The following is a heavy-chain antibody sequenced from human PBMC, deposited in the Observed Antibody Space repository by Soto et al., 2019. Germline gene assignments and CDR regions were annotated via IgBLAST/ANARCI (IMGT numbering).Heavy chain of an antibody. J-gene: IGHJ6*02. D-gene: IGHD6-6*01. Sequence: QVQLVESGGGVVQPGRSLRLSCAASGFTFSSYGMHWVRQAPGKGLEWVAVISYDGSNKYYADSVKGRFTISRDNSKNTLYLQMNSLRAEDTAVYYCAKGRDFVQYYYYGMDVWGQGTTVTVSS. CDR2: ISYDGSNK. CDR3: AKGRDFVQYYYYGMDV. CDR1: GFTFSSYG. V-gene: IGHV3-30*18.